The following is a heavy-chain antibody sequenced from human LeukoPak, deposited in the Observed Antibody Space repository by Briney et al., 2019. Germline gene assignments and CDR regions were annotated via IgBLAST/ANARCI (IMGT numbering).Heavy chain of an antibody. Sequence: GGSLKISWKGSGYSFTSYWIGWVRQMPGKGLEGMGIIYPGDSDTRYSPSYQGQCTISADKSISTAYLQWSSLKASDTAMYYSARYHYYDSSGYYYSPLDAFDIWGQGTMVTVSS. J-gene: IGHJ3*02. D-gene: IGHD3-22*01. V-gene: IGHV5-51*01. CDR2: IYPGDSDT. CDR3: ARYHYYDSSGYYYSPLDAFDI. CDR1: GYSFTSYW.